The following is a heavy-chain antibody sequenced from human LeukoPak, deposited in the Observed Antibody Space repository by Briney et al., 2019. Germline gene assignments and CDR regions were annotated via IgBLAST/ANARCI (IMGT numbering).Heavy chain of an antibody. CDR3: AELGITMIGGV. J-gene: IGHJ6*04. CDR1: GFTFSFYS. V-gene: IGHV3-48*04. D-gene: IGHD3-10*02. Sequence: GGSLRLSCAASGFTFSFYSINWVRQAPGKGLEWVSHISSSGSTIYYADSVKGRFTISRDNAKNSLYLQMNSLRAEDTAVYYCAELGITMIGGVWGKGTTVTISS. CDR2: ISSSGSTI.